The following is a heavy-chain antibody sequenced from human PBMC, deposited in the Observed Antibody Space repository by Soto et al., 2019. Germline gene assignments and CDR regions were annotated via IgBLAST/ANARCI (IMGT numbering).Heavy chain of an antibody. CDR1: GGSISSYY. V-gene: IGHV4-59*01. D-gene: IGHD6-13*01. CDR3: ARMAAAAPDWFDP. CDR2: IYYSGST. J-gene: IGHJ5*02. Sequence: SETLSLTCTVSGGSISSYYWIWIRRPPGKGLEWIGYIYYSGSTNYNPSLKSRVTISVDTSKNQLSLKLSSVTAADTAVYYCARMAAAAPDWFDPWGQGTLVTVSS.